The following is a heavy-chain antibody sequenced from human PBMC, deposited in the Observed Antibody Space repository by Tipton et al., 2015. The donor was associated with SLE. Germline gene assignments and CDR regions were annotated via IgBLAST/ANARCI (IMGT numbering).Heavy chain of an antibody. V-gene: IGHV4-34*01. CDR1: GGSFSGYY. CDR2: INHSGST. Sequence: TLSLTCAVYGGSFSGYYWSWIRQPPGKGLEWIGEINHSGSTNYNPSLKSRVTISVDTSKNQFSLKLSSVTAADTAVYYCATPSTTLGGIGWHWGQGTLVTVSS. J-gene: IGHJ4*02. D-gene: IGHD2-15*01. CDR3: ATPSTTLGGIGWH.